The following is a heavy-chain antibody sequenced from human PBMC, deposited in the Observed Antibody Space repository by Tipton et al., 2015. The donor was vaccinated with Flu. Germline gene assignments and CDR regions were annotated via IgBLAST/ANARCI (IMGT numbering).Heavy chain of an antibody. Sequence: TLSLTCTVSGYSISSGYYWGWIRHPPGKGLEWIGSIYHSGSTYYNPSLKSRVTISVDTSKNQFSLKLSSVTAADTAVYYCARVVRNQDFDYWGQGTLVTVSS. CDR2: IYHSGST. CDR1: GYSISSGYY. J-gene: IGHJ4*02. D-gene: IGHD1-14*01. CDR3: ARVVRNQDFDY. V-gene: IGHV4-38-2*02.